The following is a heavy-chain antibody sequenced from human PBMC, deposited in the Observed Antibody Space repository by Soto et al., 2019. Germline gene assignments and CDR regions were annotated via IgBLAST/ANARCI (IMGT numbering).Heavy chain of an antibody. CDR1: GFDFNKYA. J-gene: IGHJ4*02. V-gene: IGHV3-23*01. D-gene: IGHD2-2*02. CDR3: AKDSPSYTTSPFYFDS. CDR2: ITSNGDST. Sequence: ETLSLSCAAFGFDFNKYAMTWVRQAPGKGLQWVSSITSNGDSTYYADSVKGRFTTSRDNSKNTLYLQMNSLRADDTAVFYCAKDSPSYTTSPFYFDSWGQGTLVTVSS.